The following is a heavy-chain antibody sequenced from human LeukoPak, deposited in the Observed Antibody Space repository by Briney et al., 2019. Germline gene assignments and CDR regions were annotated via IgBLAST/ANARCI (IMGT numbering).Heavy chain of an antibody. J-gene: IGHJ2*01. CDR2: LKEDGSDK. D-gene: IGHD1/OR15-1a*01. CDR3: ARVGTTGGWYFDL. V-gene: IGHV3-7*04. CDR1: GFTFSSYW. Sequence: PGGSLRLSCAASGFTFSSYWMNWVRQAPGKGLEWVASLKEDGSDKYYVDSVKGRFTISRDNAKNSLSLQMYSLRAEDTASYYCARVGTTGGWYFDLWGRGTLVTVSS.